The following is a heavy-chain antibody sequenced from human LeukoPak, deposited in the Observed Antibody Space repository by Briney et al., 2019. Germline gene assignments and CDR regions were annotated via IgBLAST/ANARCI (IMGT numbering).Heavy chain of an antibody. CDR3: ARDRGSIDSNPTDY. Sequence: ASVKVSCKASGYTFTSYGISWVRQAPGQGLEWMGWISAYNGNTNYAQKLQGRVTMTTDTSTSTAYMELRSLRPDDTAVYYCARDRGSIDSNPTDYWGQGTLVTVSS. D-gene: IGHD1-14*01. CDR1: GYTFTSYG. V-gene: IGHV1-18*01. CDR2: ISAYNGNT. J-gene: IGHJ4*01.